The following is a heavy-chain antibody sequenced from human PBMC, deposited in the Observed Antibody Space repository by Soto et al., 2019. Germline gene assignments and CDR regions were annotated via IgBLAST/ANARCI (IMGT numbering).Heavy chain of an antibody. CDR3: ARATSYDHSGHDY. J-gene: IGHJ4*02. V-gene: IGHV4-31*03. D-gene: IGHD3-22*01. CDR2: IYYSGIT. CDR1: GDSISSGSYY. Sequence: PSETLSLTCTVSGDSISSGSYYWSWIRQHPGKGLEWIGYIYYSGITYYNPSLKSRVSISVDTSKNQFTLKLTSVSAADAAVYYCARATSYDHSGHDYWGQGTLVTVSS.